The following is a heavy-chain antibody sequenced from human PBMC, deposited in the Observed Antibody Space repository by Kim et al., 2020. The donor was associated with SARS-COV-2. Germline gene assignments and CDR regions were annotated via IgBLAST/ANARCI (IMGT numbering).Heavy chain of an antibody. J-gene: IGHJ4*02. V-gene: IGHV4-34*01. CDR2: INHSGST. D-gene: IGHD6-13*01. CDR1: GGSFSGYY. Sequence: SETLSLTCAVYGGSFSGYYWSWIRQPPGKGLEWIGEINHSGSTNYNPSLKSRVTISVDTSKNQFSLKLSSVTAADTAVYYCARERPAAVAYYFDYWGQGT. CDR3: ARERPAAVAYYFDY.